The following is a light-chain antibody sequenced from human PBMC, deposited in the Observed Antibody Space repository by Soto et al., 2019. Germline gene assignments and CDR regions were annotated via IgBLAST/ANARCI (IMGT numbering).Light chain of an antibody. CDR2: DAS. CDR1: QSVSSY. Sequence: EIVLTQSPATLSLSPGERATLSCRASQSVSSYLAWYQQKPGQAPRLLIDDASNRATGIPARFSGSGSGTDFTHPISSLEPEDFAVYYCQQRSNWPPQLSFGGGTKVEIK. V-gene: IGKV3-11*01. CDR3: QQRSNWPPQLS. J-gene: IGKJ4*01.